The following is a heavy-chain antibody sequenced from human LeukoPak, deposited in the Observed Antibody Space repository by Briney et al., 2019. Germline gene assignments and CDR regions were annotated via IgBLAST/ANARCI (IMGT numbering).Heavy chain of an antibody. Sequence: SETLSLTCTVSGGSISSSSYYWGWIRQPPGKGLEWIGSIYYSGSTYYNPSLKSRVTISVDTSKNQFSLKLSSVTAADTAVYYCATWGSMVRGVGYGYWGQGTLVTVSS. D-gene: IGHD3-10*01. CDR3: ATWGSMVRGVGYGY. CDR1: GGSISSSSYY. V-gene: IGHV4-39*01. CDR2: IYYSGST. J-gene: IGHJ4*02.